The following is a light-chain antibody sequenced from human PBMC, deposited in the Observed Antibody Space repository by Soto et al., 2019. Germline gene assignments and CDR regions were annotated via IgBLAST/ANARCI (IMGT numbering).Light chain of an antibody. CDR1: QSVRSY. J-gene: IGKJ4*01. CDR2: DAS. CDR3: HQRSDSPST. Sequence: EIVLTQSPATLYLSPGDRATLSCRASQSVRSYLAWYQQKPGQAPRLLIYDASNRATGIPARFSGSGSGTDVTLTITSLEPEDFAFYYCHQRSDSPSTFGGGTKVEIK. V-gene: IGKV3-11*01.